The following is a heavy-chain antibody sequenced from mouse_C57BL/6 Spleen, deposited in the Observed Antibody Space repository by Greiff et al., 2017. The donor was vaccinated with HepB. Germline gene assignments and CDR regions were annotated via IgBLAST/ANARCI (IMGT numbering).Heavy chain of an antibody. CDR2: IDPSDSYT. D-gene: IGHD2-2*01. CDR3: ASPYVYDVGFAY. J-gene: IGHJ3*01. CDR1: GYTFTSYW. Sequence: QVQLQQPGAELVMPGASVKLSCKASGYTFTSYWMHWVKQRPGQGLEWIGEIDPSDSYTNYNQKFKGKSTLTVDKSSSTAYMQLSSLTSEDSAVYYCASPYVYDVGFAYWGQGTLVTFSA. V-gene: IGHV1-69*01.